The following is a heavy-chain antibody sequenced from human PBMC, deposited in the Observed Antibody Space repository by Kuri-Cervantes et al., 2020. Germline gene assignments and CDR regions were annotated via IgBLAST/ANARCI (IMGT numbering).Heavy chain of an antibody. J-gene: IGHJ4*02. CDR2: ISSNGGST. CDR3: ASMVRGVIIMEYYFDY. CDR1: GFTFSSYA. D-gene: IGHD3-10*01. V-gene: IGHV3-64*01. Sequence: GESLKISCAASGFTFSSYAMHWVRQAPGKGLEYVSAISSNGGSTYYANSVKGRFTISRDNSKNTLYLQMNSLRAEDTAVYYCASMVRGVIIMEYYFDYWGQGTLVTVSS.